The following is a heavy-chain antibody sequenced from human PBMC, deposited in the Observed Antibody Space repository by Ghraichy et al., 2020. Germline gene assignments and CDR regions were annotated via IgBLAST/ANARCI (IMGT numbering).Heavy chain of an antibody. CDR3: ARDLNWAFDY. V-gene: IGHV3-48*02. D-gene: IGHD7-27*01. Sequence: LSLTCAASGFTFSSYSMNWVRQAPGKGLEWLSWISSSSSSIDYADSVKGRFTISRDNAKNSLYLEMNSLGDEDTAVYFCARDLNWAFDYWGQGTLVTVSS. CDR1: GFTFSSYS. J-gene: IGHJ4*02. CDR2: ISSSSSSI.